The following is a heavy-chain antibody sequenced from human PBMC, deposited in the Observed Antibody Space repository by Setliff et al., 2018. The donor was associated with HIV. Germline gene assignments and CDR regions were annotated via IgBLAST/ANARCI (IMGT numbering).Heavy chain of an antibody. D-gene: IGHD3-16*01. CDR1: GFTFSSYG. CDR3: ARDRGGSAFDI. V-gene: IGHV3-21*05. Sequence: PGGSLRLSCAASGFTFSSYGMHWVRQAPGKGLEWVSYIGDSSGSYTNYADSMKGRFSISRDNAKNSLYLQMNSLRAEDTAVYYCARDRGGSAFDIWGQGTMVT. J-gene: IGHJ3*02. CDR2: IGDSSGSYT.